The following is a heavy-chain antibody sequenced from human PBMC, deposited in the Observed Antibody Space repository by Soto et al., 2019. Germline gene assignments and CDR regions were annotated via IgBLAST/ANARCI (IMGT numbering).Heavy chain of an antibody. J-gene: IGHJ4*02. Sequence: QLQLQESGSGLVKPSQTLSLTCAVSGASISSGGYSWSWIRQPPGKGLEWIGYIYHTGSAYYNPSLKSRVTMSLDRSKNQLSLEMRSGTAADTAIYYCARALGTYYFDFWGQGTLVTVSS. CDR1: GASISSGGYS. CDR2: IYHTGSA. D-gene: IGHD1-26*01. V-gene: IGHV4-30-2*01. CDR3: ARALGTYYFDF.